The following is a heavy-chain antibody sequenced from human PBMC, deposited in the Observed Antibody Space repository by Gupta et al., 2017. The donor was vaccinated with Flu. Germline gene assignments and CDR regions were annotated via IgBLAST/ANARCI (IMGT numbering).Heavy chain of an antibody. Sequence: RQAPGKGLEWWAKIGRDGRVKDYRESVKGRFTISRDNAKNSLGLQRNSLRAEDTAVYYCARVRRESIISDCDFWGQGTLVSVSS. CDR3: ARVRRESIISDCDF. D-gene: IGHD6-6*01. J-gene: IGHJ4*02. CDR2: IGRDGRVK. V-gene: IGHV3-7*01.